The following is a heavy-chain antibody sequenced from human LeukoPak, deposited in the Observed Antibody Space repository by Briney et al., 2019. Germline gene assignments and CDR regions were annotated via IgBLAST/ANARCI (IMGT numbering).Heavy chain of an antibody. Sequence: GGSLRLSCAASGSTLSSYAMSWVRQAPVKGLEWVSAISGSGGSTYYADSVKGRFTISRDNSKNTLYLQMNSLRAEDTAVYYCAKVHIVVVPAALNWFDPWGQGTLVTVSS. J-gene: IGHJ5*02. D-gene: IGHD2-2*01. CDR3: AKVHIVVVPAALNWFDP. CDR2: ISGSGGST. CDR1: GSTLSSYA. V-gene: IGHV3-23*01.